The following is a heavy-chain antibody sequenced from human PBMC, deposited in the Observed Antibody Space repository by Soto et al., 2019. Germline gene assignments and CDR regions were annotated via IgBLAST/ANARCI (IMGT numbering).Heavy chain of an antibody. CDR1: GFTVSSNY. CDR3: AKVRPRNFIHY. Sequence: EVQLVETGGGLIQPGGSLRLSCAASGFTVSSNYMSWVRQAPGKGLELVSVIDSGGSTYYADSSKGRFAISRDNSKNPLYRQMNSLRAEDTAVYYCAKVRPRNFIHYWGQGTLVTVSS. CDR2: IDSGGST. V-gene: IGHV3-53*02. J-gene: IGHJ4*02.